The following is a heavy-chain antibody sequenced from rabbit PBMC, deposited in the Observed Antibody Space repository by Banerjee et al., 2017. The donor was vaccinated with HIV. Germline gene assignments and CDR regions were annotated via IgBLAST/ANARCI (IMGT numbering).Heavy chain of an antibody. J-gene: IGHJ3*01. CDR1: GFSSSSSKY. CDR3: ARDYITTSGGL. CDR2: INTGTGSA. D-gene: IGHD1-1*01. V-gene: IGHV1S40*01. Sequence: QSLEESGGDLVKPGASLTLTCTASGFSSSSSKYMCWVRQAPGKGLEWIGCINTGTGSAYYASWVISRFTISKTSSTTVTLQMTSLTAADTATYFCARDYITTSGGLWGQGTLVTVS.